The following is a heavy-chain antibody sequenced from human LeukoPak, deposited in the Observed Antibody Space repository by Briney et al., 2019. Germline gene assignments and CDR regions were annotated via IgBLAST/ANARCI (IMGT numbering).Heavy chain of an antibody. CDR3: AKDMGGSLNY. D-gene: IGHD2-15*01. J-gene: IGHJ4*02. CDR1: GFTFDDYA. V-gene: IGHV3-9*01. CDR2: ISWNSGSI. Sequence: PGRSLRLSCAASGFTFDDYAMHWVRQAPGKGLEWVSGISWNSGSIGYADSVKGRFTISRDNAKNSLYLQMNSLRAEDTALYYCAKDMGGSLNYWGQGTLVTVSS.